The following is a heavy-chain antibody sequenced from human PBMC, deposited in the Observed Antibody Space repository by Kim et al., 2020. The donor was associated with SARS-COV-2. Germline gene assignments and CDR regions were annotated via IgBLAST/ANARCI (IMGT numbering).Heavy chain of an antibody. J-gene: IGHJ6*02. CDR2: INHSGST. CDR1: GGSFSGYS. Sequence: SETLSLTCAVYGGSFSGYSWSWLRQPPGKGLEWIGEINHSGSTHYNASFKSRATISRDTSKNQFSLKLRSVTAAATAFYYCARGRAGVVPSPILGIGPHYDYFIMDVWGQGTTVTVSS. D-gene: IGHD7-27*01. CDR3: ARGRAGVVPSPILGIGPHYDYFIMDV. V-gene: IGHV4-34*01.